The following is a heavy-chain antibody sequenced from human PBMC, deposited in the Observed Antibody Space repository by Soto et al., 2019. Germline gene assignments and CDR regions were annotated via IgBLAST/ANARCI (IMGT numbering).Heavy chain of an antibody. Sequence: GGSLRLSCVASGFTFSNYNMNWVRQAPGKGLEWVSHISVTIVYIHYADSVKGRFTISRDNAKNSVYLQMDSLRVEDTAVYYCARGRALMPFSYWGQGDIVSVSA. CDR1: GFTFSNYN. D-gene: IGHD2-8*01. CDR2: ISVTIVYI. J-gene: IGHJ4*02. CDR3: ARGRALMPFSY. V-gene: IGHV3-21*01.